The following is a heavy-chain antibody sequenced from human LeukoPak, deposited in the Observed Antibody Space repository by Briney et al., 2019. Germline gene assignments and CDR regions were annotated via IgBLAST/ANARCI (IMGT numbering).Heavy chain of an antibody. J-gene: IGHJ4*02. Sequence: GGSLRLSCAASGFTVSSNYMSWVRQAPGKGLEWVSVIYSGGSTYYADSVKGRFTISRDNAKNSLYLQMNSLRAEDTAVYYSARDTGAYWGQGTLVTVSS. CDR3: ARDTGAY. CDR1: GFTVSSNY. CDR2: IYSGGST. V-gene: IGHV3-53*01. D-gene: IGHD1-14*01.